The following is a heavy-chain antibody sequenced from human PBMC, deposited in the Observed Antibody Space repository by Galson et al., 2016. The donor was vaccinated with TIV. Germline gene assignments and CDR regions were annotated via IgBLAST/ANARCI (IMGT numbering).Heavy chain of an antibody. CDR3: ARDQYHDTNGSEDAFDI. J-gene: IGHJ3*02. D-gene: IGHD3-22*01. CDR1: GFSVRSNY. CDR2: LHSDGKT. V-gene: IGHV3-66*02. Sequence: SLRLSCAASGFSVRSNYLSWIRQAPGQGLEWVSVLHSDGKTYYSDSVKGRFTISRDDSKNTLCLQMNSLRPEDTALYYCARDQYHDTNGSEDAFDIWGQGTMVTVSS.